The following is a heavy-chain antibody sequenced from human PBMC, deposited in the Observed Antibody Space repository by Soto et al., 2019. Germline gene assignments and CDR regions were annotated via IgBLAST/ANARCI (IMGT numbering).Heavy chain of an antibody. Sequence: GESLKISCQGSGYSFTSYWIGWVRQMPGKGLEWMGIIYPGDSDTKYSPSFQGQVTISADKSISTAYLQWSSLKASDTAMYYCARHSRYNWNYGSLYYYYYGMDVWGQGTTVTVSS. CDR3: ARHSRYNWNYGSLYYYYYGMDV. V-gene: IGHV5-51*01. CDR1: GYSFTSYW. J-gene: IGHJ6*02. D-gene: IGHD1-7*01. CDR2: IYPGDSDT.